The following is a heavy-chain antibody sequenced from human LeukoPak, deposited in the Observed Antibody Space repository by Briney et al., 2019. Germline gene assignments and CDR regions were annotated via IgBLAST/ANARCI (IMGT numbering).Heavy chain of an antibody. V-gene: IGHV3-30*18. CDR3: AKDGGASGYSYAFDY. CDR2: ISYDGSNK. D-gene: IGHD5-18*01. Sequence: GGSLRLSCAASGFTFSSYGMHWVRQAPGKGLEWVAVISYDGSNKYYADSVKGRFTISRDNSKNTLYLQMNSLRAEDTAVYYCAKDGGASGYSYAFDYWGQGTLVTVSS. CDR1: GFTFSSYG. J-gene: IGHJ4*02.